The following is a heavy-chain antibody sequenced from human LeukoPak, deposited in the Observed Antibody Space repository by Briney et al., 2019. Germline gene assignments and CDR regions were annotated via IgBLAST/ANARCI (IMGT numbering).Heavy chain of an antibody. V-gene: IGHV1-8*01. D-gene: IGHD1-7*01. J-gene: IGHJ6*03. CDR1: GYTFTSYD. CDR2: MNPNSGNT. Sequence: ASVTVSCKASGYTFTSYDINWVRQATGQGLEWMGWMNPNSGNTGYAQKFQGRVTMTRNTSISTAYMELSSLRSEDTAVYYCARAKSRAGTANYYYMDVWGKGTTVTVSS. CDR3: ARAKSRAGTANYYYMDV.